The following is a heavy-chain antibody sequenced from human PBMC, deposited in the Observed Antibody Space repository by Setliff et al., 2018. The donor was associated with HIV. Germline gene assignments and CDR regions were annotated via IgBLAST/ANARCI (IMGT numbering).Heavy chain of an antibody. D-gene: IGHD2-15*01. CDR1: GFTFSGYS. CDR2: ISHDSTYI. V-gene: IGHV3-30*04. Sequence: PGGSLRLSCAASGFTFSGYSMHWVRQAPGKGLEWVAFISHDSTYIHYAGSVRGRFTISRDNSKDTLYLQMNSLRTEDTAVYYCAKEGGWTVGEIFDYWGQGTLVTVSS. CDR3: AKEGGWTVGEIFDY. J-gene: IGHJ4*02.